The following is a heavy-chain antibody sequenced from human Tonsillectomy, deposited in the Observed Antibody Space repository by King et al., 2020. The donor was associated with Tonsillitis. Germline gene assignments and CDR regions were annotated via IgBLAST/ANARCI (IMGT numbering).Heavy chain of an antibody. V-gene: IGHV3-23*04. CDR3: AKRAYENSCHYSAYFDN. CDR1: GFTFSNYD. J-gene: IGHJ4*02. CDR2: ISASGGST. D-gene: IGHD3-22*01. Sequence: DVQLVESGGDLVQPGGSLRLSCAASGFTFSNYDMIWVRQAPGKGLEWVSFISASGGSTYYADSVKGRFTISRDKSKNTLYLQMNSLRAEDTALYYCAKRAYENSCHYSAYFDNWGQGTLVTVSS.